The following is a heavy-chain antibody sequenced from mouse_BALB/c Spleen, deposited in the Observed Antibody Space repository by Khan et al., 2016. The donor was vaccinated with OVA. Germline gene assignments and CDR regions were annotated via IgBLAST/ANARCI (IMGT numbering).Heavy chain of an antibody. CDR2: ISTYYGDA. V-gene: IGHV1S137*01. Sequence: VQLQESGAELVRPGVSVKISCKGSGYTFTDFAMHWVKQSHAKSLEWLGVISTYYGDADYNHKFRDKATMTVDKSSSTAYMELAGLTSEASAIYYCVRGSGKSPFAYWGQGTLVTVSA. CDR1: GYTFTDFA. CDR3: VRGSGKSPFAY. D-gene: IGHD1-3*01. J-gene: IGHJ3*01.